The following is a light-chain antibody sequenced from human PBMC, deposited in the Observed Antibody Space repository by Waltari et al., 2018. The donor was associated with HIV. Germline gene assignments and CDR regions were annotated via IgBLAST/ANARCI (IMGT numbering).Light chain of an antibody. CDR3: QSIDSGGTFV. Sequence: SYELTQAPSVSVSPGQTARITCSGDTLTTQYAYWYQQKPGQAPELVMYKDTERPSGIPERFSGSRSGTTVTLTISRVQAADEADYYCQSIDSGGTFVFGTGTKVTVL. CDR1: TLTTQY. V-gene: IGLV3-25*03. CDR2: KDT. J-gene: IGLJ1*01.